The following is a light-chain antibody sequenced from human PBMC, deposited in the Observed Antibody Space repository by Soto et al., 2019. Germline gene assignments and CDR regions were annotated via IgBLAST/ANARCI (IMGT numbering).Light chain of an antibody. CDR3: TLYKSENAYV. CDR1: STDFVSYNR. J-gene: IGLJ1*01. V-gene: IGLV2-18*01. CDR2: EVS. Sequence: QSALTQTPSVSGSPGQSVTISCTGTSTDFVSYNRVSWYQQPPGTAPKLMIYEVSKRPSGVPDRFSGSKSGNTASLTISGLQAADEAEYSCTLYKSENAYVFGTGTKVTVL.